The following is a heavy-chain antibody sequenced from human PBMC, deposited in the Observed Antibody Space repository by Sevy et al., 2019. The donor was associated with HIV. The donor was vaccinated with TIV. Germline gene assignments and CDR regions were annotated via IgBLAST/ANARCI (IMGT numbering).Heavy chain of an antibody. D-gene: IGHD2-2*02. V-gene: IGHV4-34*01. CDR3: ARGVEGVVPSPILGLGPWSKYWSFDL. CDR1: GGSFSGFS. J-gene: IGHJ2*01. CDR2: VNH. Sequence: GSLRLSCAVSGGSFSGFSWNWIRQPPGKGLEWIGEVNHYSPSLKSRATISLDTSKNQVSLRLHSVTAADTAFYFCARGVEGVVPSPILGLGPWSKYWSFDLWGRGTLVTVSS.